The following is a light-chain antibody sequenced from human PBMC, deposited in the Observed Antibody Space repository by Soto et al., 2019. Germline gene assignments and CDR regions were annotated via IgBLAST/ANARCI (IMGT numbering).Light chain of an antibody. CDR2: HTS. CDR3: QQRNNWPPGYT. J-gene: IGKJ2*01. CDR1: RSVTTS. V-gene: IGKV3-11*01. Sequence: ESAVTQSPATLSLSPGQRATLSCRASRSVTTSLAWYQQKPGQAPRLLIYHTSNRATGTPARFSGSVSGTDFTLTISSLEPEDFAVYYCQQRNNWPPGYTFGQGTKLEIK.